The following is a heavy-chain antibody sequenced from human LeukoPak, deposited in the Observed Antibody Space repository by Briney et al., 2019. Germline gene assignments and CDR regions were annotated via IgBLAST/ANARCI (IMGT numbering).Heavy chain of an antibody. CDR3: ARLAWYYFDY. V-gene: IGHV4-39*01. J-gene: IGHJ4*02. D-gene: IGHD3/OR15-3a*01. CDR1: GGSISSSSYY. CDR2: ICYSGST. Sequence: SETLSLTCTVSGGSISSSSYYWGWIRQPPGKGLEWIGSICYSGSTYYNPSLKSRVTISVDTSKNQFSLKLSSVTAADTAVYYCARLAWYYFDYWGQGTLVTVSS.